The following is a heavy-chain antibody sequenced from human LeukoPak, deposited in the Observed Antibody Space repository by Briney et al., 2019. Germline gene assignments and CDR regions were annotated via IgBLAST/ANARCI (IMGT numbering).Heavy chain of an antibody. CDR1: GFTFSSYG. CDR3: ARGDWDHSSGFDY. V-gene: IGHV3-30*03. Sequence: GGSLRLSCAASGFTFSSYGMHWVRQAPGKGLEWVAVISYDGSNKYYADSVKGRFTISRDNSKNTLYLQMNSLRAEDTAVYYCARGDWDHSSGFDYWGQGTLVTVSS. J-gene: IGHJ4*02. CDR2: ISYDGSNK. D-gene: IGHD6-19*01.